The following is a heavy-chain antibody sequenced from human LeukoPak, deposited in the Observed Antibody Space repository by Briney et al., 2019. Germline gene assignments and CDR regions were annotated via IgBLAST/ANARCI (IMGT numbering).Heavy chain of an antibody. V-gene: IGHV4-59*08. CDR1: GGSISSYY. J-gene: IGHJ5*02. CDR3: ARHHRYQLLWSWFDP. D-gene: IGHD2-2*01. CDR2: IYYSGST. Sequence: PSETLSLTCTVSGGSISSYYWSWIRQPPGKGPEWIGYIYYSGSTNYNPSLKSRVTISVDTSKNQFSLKLSSVTAADTAVYYCARHHRYQLLWSWFDPWGQGTLVTVSS.